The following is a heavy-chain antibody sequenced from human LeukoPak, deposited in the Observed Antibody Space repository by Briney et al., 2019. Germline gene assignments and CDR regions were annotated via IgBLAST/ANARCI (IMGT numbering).Heavy chain of an antibody. CDR1: GYTFTGYY. CDR3: ARHDLHDTKFDY. V-gene: IGHV1-2*02. D-gene: IGHD2-8*01. CDR2: INPNSGGT. Sequence: ASVKVSCKASGYTFTGYYMHWVRQAPGQGLEWMGWINPNSGGTNYAQKFQGRVTMTTDTSTSVAYMELRSLRSDDTAVYYCARHDLHDTKFDYWGQGTLVTVSS. J-gene: IGHJ4*02.